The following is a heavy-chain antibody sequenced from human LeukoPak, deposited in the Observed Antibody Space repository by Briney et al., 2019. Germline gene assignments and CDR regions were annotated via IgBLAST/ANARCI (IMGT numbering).Heavy chain of an antibody. CDR3: ARGHALLLWFGGRENWFDP. D-gene: IGHD3-10*01. Sequence: SETLSLTCAVYGGSFSGYYWSWIRQPPGKGLEWIGEINHSGSTNYNPSLKSRVTISVDTSKNQFSLKLSSVTAADTAVYYCARGHALLLWFGGRENWFDPWGQGTLVTASS. CDR1: GGSFSGYY. V-gene: IGHV4-34*01. J-gene: IGHJ5*02. CDR2: INHSGST.